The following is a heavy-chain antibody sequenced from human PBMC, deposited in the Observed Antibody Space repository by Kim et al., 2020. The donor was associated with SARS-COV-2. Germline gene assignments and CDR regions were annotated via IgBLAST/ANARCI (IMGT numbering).Heavy chain of an antibody. CDR2: INHSGST. J-gene: IGHJ1*01. Sequence: SETLSLTCAVYGGSFSGYYWSWIRQPPGKGLEWIGEINHSGSTNYNPSLKSRVTISVDTSKNQFSLKLSSVTAADTAVYYCARGRYFQHWGQGTLVTVSS. CDR1: GGSFSGYY. CDR3: ARGRYFQH. V-gene: IGHV4-34*01.